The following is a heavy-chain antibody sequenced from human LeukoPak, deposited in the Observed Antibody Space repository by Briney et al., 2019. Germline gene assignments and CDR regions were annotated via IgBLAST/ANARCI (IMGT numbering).Heavy chain of an antibody. Sequence: GGFLRLSCAASGFTFSSYGMHWVRQAPDKGLEWVAFIRYDGSNKYYADSVKGRFTISRDNSKNTLYLQMNSLRAEDTAVYYCAKDTLSYYYGSGSYFDYWGQGTLVTVSS. J-gene: IGHJ4*02. CDR2: IRYDGSNK. CDR3: AKDTLSYYYGSGSYFDY. V-gene: IGHV3-30*02. D-gene: IGHD3-10*01. CDR1: GFTFSSYG.